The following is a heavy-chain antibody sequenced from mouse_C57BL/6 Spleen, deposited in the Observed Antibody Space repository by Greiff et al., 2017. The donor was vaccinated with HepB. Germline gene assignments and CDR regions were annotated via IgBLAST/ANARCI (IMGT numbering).Heavy chain of an antibody. CDR2: ISSGGSYT. Sequence: EVQLVESGGDLVKPGGSLKLSCAASGFTFSSYGMSWVRQTPDKRLEWVATISSGGSYTYYPDSVKGRFTISRDNAKNTLYLQMSSLKSEDTAMYYCARSHYSNYGDYAMDYWGQGTSVTVSS. CDR3: ARSHYSNYGDYAMDY. CDR1: GFTFSSYG. V-gene: IGHV5-6*01. D-gene: IGHD2-5*01. J-gene: IGHJ4*01.